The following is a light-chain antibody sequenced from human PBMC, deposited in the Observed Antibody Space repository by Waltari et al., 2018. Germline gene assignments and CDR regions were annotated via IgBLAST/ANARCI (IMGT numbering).Light chain of an antibody. J-gene: IGLJ2*01. V-gene: IGLV1-47*01. Sequence: QSVLTQPPSASGTPGQRVTISCSGSSSNIGSNYVYWYQQLPGTTPKLPIYRNNPRPSGVPDRFSGSKSGTSASLAISGLRSEDEADYYCAAWDDSLSAVVFGGGTKLTVL. CDR1: SSNIGSNY. CDR2: RNN. CDR3: AAWDDSLSAVV.